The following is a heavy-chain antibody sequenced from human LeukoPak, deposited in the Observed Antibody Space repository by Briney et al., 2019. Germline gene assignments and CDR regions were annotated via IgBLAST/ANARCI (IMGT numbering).Heavy chain of an antibody. Sequence: ASVKVSCKASGYTFTGYYMHWVRQAPAQGLEWMGWINPNSGDTNCAQKFQGRVTMTRDTSISTAYMELGRLKSDDTALYYCAGGMTGGDYWGQGTLVTVSS. V-gene: IGHV1-2*02. J-gene: IGHJ4*02. D-gene: IGHD3-9*01. CDR1: GYTFTGYY. CDR3: AGGMTGGDY. CDR2: INPNSGDT.